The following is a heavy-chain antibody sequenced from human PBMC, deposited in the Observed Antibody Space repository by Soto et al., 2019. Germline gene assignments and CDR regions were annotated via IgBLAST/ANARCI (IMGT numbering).Heavy chain of an antibody. J-gene: IGHJ4*01. Sequence: SVKVSCKTSGLSFSRSAMQWVRQARGQRLEWIGWIVVGTNNTHYAQKLQERVTITRDMSTSTVYMELSSLRPEDTALYYCAADLRYCSADSCDDYWGQ. CDR2: IVVGTNNT. CDR3: AADLRYCSADSCDDY. D-gene: IGHD2-15*01. V-gene: IGHV1-58*02. CDR1: GLSFSRSA.